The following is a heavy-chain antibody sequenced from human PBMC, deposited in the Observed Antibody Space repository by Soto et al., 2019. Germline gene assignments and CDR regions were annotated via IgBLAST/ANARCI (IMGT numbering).Heavy chain of an antibody. CDR3: AKGQWFFLYGMDV. D-gene: IGHD3-22*01. CDR1: GFTFSSYG. Sequence: QVQLVESGGGVVQPGRSLRLSCAASGFTFSSYGMHWVRQAPGKGLEWVAVISYDGSNKYYADSVKGRFTISRDNSKNTLYLQMNSLRAEDTAVYYCAKGQWFFLYGMDVWGQGTTVTVSS. V-gene: IGHV3-30*18. J-gene: IGHJ6*02. CDR2: ISYDGSNK.